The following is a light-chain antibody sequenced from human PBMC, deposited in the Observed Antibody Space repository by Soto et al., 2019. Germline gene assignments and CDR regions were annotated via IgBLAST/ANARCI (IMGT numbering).Light chain of an antibody. J-gene: IGLJ1*01. CDR3: AKWDDSLRVYV. Sequence: QSVLPQPPSASGTPGQRVTISCSTSNSRSGSNYVYWYQQLPGTAPKLLIYRNDQRPSGVPDRFSGSKSGTSASLAISGLRSEDEADSYCAKWDDSLRVYVFGTGTKLTVL. V-gene: IGLV1-47*01. CDR1: NSRSGSNY. CDR2: RND.